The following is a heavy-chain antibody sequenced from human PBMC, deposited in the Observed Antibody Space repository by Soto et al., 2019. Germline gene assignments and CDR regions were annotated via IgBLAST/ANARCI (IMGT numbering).Heavy chain of an antibody. D-gene: IGHD3-9*01. J-gene: IGHJ5*02. CDR2: INHSGST. Sequence: SETLSLTCAVYGGSFSGYYWSWIRQPPGEGLEWIGEINHSGSTNYNPSLKSRVTISVDTSKNQFSLKLSSVTAADTAVYYCARGNLVYILTGYYRFDPWGQGTLVTVSS. CDR1: GGSFSGYY. CDR3: ARGNLVYILTGYYRFDP. V-gene: IGHV4-34*01.